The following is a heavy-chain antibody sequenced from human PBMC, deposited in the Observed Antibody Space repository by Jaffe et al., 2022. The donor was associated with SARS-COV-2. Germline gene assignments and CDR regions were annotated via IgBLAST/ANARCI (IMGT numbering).Heavy chain of an antibody. Sequence: QVQLQESGPGLVKPSQTLSLTCTVSGGSISSGSYYWSWIRQPAGKGLEWIGRIYTSGSTNYNPSLKSRVTISVDTSKNQFSLKLSSVTAADTAVYYCARGVTMVRGVIDAFDIWGQGTMVTVSS. CDR1: GGSISSGSYY. CDR3: ARGVTMVRGVIDAFDI. V-gene: IGHV4-61*02. J-gene: IGHJ3*02. CDR2: IYTSGST. D-gene: IGHD3-10*01.